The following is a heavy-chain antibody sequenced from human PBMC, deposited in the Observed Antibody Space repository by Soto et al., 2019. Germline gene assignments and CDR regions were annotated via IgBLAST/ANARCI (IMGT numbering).Heavy chain of an antibody. D-gene: IGHD3-10*01. V-gene: IGHV3-21*01. CDR1: GFTFSSYS. J-gene: IGHJ6*02. CDR2: IGSSSSYI. CDR3: ARSPPYGSGNYQGGVYGMDV. Sequence: LRLSCAASGFTFSSYSMNWVRQAPGKGLEWVSSIGSSSSYIYYADSVKGRFTISRDNAKNSLYLQMNSLRAEDTAVYYCARSPPYGSGNYQGGVYGMDVWGQGTTVTVSS.